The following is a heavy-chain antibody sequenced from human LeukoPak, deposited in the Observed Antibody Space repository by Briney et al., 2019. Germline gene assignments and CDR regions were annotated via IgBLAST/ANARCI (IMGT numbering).Heavy chain of an antibody. J-gene: IGHJ5*02. D-gene: IGHD3-16*01. V-gene: IGHV3-15*01. CDR2: RKNKTDGGTT. CDR3: TTDPSCTFGWLDP. CDR1: GFTFSNAW. Sequence: GGALRLSCAASGFTFSNAWMSWLRQAAGRGRTGVGHRKNKTDGGTTDYAPHEKGRFTITRDDSKNALHLQMNSLKTEDRPVYYCTTDPSCTFGWLDPWGEGTLDTVST.